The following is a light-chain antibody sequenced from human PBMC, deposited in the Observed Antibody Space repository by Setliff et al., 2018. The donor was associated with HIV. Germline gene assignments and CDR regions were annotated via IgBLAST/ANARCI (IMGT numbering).Light chain of an antibody. V-gene: IGLV1-44*01. CDR3: AAWDDSLNGYV. CDR2: TNY. CDR1: NSNIGSNA. J-gene: IGLJ1*01. Sequence: QSVLTQPPSASGTPGQRVTISCSGTNSNIGSNAVNWYQQLPGTAPKLLIYTNYQRPSGVPDRFSGSKSGTSASLAISGLQSEDEADYYCAAWDDSLNGYVFGTGTKVTVL.